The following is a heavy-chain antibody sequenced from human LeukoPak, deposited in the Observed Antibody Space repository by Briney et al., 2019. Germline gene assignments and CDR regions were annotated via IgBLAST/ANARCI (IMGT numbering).Heavy chain of an antibody. Sequence: SETLSLTCTVSGDSISSSSYYWGWIRQPPGKGLEWIGSTYYSGSTYYNPSLESRATISVDTSKNQFSLKLRSVTAADTAVYYCARKGSPYDSSGYYQGYFDYWGQGTLVTVSS. CDR3: ARKGSPYDSSGYYQGYFDY. CDR2: TYYSGST. D-gene: IGHD3-22*01. CDR1: GDSISSSSYY. J-gene: IGHJ4*02. V-gene: IGHV4-39*01.